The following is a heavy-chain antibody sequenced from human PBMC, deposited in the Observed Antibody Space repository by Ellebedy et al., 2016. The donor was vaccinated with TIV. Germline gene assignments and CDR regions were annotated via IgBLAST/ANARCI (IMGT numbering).Heavy chain of an antibody. CDR1: GFTFSSYA. J-gene: IGHJ6*02. CDR3: AKRVTMVRGVITYYHYAMDV. V-gene: IGHV3-23*01. Sequence: GESLKISCSASGFTFSSYAMSWVRQAPGKGLEWISAISGSGASTYYTDSVKGRFSISSDNSKNTLYLQMNSLRAEDTAVYYCAKRVTMVRGVITYYHYAMDVWGQGTTVTVSS. D-gene: IGHD3-10*01. CDR2: ISGSGAST.